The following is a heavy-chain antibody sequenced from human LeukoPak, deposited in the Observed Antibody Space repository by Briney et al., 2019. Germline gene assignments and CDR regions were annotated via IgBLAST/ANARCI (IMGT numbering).Heavy chain of an antibody. CDR3: ARDYGDYVPTWFGP. J-gene: IGHJ5*02. V-gene: IGHV1-18*01. CDR2: ISAYNGNT. Sequence: ASVKVSCKASGYTFTSYGISWVRQAPGQGLEWMGWISAYNGNTNYAQKLQGRVTMTTDTSTSTAYMELRSLRSDDTAVYYCARDYGDYVPTWFGPWGQGTLVTVSS. CDR1: GYTFTSYG. D-gene: IGHD4-17*01.